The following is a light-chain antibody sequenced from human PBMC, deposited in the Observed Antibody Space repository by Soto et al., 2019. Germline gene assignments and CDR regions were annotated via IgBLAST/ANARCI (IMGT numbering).Light chain of an antibody. V-gene: IGLV2-14*03. J-gene: IGLJ3*02. Sequence: SVLTQPASVSGSPGQSITISCTGTSSDVGGYNYVSWYQQHPGKAPKLMIFDVSNRPSGISYRFSGSKSGNTASLTISGLQAEDEADYYCSSYASNSPVVFGGGTQLTVL. CDR3: SSYASNSPVV. CDR2: DVS. CDR1: SSDVGGYNY.